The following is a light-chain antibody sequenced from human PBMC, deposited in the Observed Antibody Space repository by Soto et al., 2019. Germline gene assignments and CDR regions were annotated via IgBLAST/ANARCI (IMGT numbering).Light chain of an antibody. V-gene: IGKV3-15*01. J-gene: IGKJ4*01. CDR3: QHYNNLPLV. CDR2: GAS. CDR1: QSVRTN. Sequence: EIVMSQSPAALSVSPGEGATLSCRASQSVRTNLAWYQQKPGQAPRLLIYGASTRAAGIPARFSGSGSGTEFDLTISSLQSEDFAVYYCQHYNNLPLVFGGGTMVEI.